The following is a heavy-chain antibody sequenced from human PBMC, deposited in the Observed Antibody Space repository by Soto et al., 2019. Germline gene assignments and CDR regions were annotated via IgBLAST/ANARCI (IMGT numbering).Heavy chain of an antibody. CDR2: IIPIFGTA. J-gene: IGHJ4*02. CDR1: GGTFSSYA. Sequence: ASVKVSCKASGGTFSSYAISWVRQAPGQGLEWMGGIIPIFGTANYAQKFQGRVTITADESTSTAYMELSSLRSEDTAVYYCAMWGDYYDSSGSTTDDYWGQGTLVTVSS. D-gene: IGHD3-22*01. V-gene: IGHV1-69*13. CDR3: AMWGDYYDSSGSTTDDY.